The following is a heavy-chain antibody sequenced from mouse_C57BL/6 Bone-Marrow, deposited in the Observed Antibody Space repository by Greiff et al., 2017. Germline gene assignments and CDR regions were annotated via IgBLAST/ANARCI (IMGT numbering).Heavy chain of an antibody. Sequence: QVQLQQSGAELMKPGASVKLSCKATGYTFTGYWIEWVKQRPGHGLEWIGEILPGSGSTNYNEKFKGKATFTADTSSNSAYMQLSSLTTEDSAIXDCARGGRYHQAWFAYWGQGTLVTVSA. CDR2: ILPGSGST. CDR3: ARGGRYHQAWFAY. J-gene: IGHJ3*01. V-gene: IGHV1-9*01. CDR1: GYTFTGYW. D-gene: IGHD1-1*01.